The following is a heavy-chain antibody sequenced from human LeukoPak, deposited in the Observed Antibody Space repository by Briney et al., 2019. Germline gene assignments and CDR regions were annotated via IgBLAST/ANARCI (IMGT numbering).Heavy chain of an antibody. V-gene: IGHV3-23*01. D-gene: IGHD3-16*01. CDR1: GFTFSSYA. J-gene: IGHJ3*01. CDR3: AKDGLHLVTAFDG. CDR2: LSGSGDRA. Sequence: PGGSLRLSCAGSGFTFSSYALSWVRQAPGKGLEGVSSLSGSGDRAYYQDPVKGRFTISRDNSRNTLYLQMNSLRAADTAVYYCAKDGLHLVTAFDGWGQGAVVTVSS.